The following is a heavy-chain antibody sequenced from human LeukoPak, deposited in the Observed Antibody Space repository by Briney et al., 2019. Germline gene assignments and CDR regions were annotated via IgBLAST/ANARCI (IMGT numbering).Heavy chain of an antibody. V-gene: IGHV3-15*01. Sequence: GGSLRLSCAASTFIFSKTWMTWVRQAPGKGLEWVGRIKSKTDGGTIDYAAPVKGRFTLSRDDSKNTVYLQMNSMKTEDTAVYYCTTDAYCSSTTCPGTFDYWGQGTLVTVSS. CDR2: IKSKTDGGTI. J-gene: IGHJ4*02. CDR3: TTDAYCSSTTCPGTFDY. D-gene: IGHD2-2*01. CDR1: TFIFSKTW.